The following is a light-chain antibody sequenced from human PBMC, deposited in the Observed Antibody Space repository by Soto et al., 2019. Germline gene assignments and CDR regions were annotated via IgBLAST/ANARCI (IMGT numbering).Light chain of an antibody. Sequence: DIQMTQSPSTLSASVGDRVTITCRASQSIGSWLAWYQQKPGKAPKLLIYKASSLKSGVPSRFSGSGSGTEFTLTISSLQPDDSATYYCQHYNSYSEAFRQGTKVELK. CDR2: KAS. V-gene: IGKV1-5*03. CDR3: QHYNSYSEA. J-gene: IGKJ1*01. CDR1: QSIGSW.